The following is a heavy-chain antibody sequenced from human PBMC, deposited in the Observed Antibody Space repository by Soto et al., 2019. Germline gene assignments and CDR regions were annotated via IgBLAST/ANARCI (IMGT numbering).Heavy chain of an antibody. J-gene: IGHJ3*02. D-gene: IGHD3-10*01. CDR1: GFTFSGSA. Sequence: GGSLRLSCAASGFTFSGSAMHWVRQASGKGLEWVGRIRSKANSYATAYAASVKGRFTISRDDSKNTAYLQMNSLKTEDTAVYYCSRPVLLWFGESIDAFDIWGQGTMVTVSS. V-gene: IGHV3-73*01. CDR2: IRSKANSYAT. CDR3: SRPVLLWFGESIDAFDI.